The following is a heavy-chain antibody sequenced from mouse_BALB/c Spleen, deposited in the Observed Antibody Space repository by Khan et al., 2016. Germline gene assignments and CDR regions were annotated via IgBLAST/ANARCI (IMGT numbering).Heavy chain of an antibody. J-gene: IGHJ4*01. V-gene: IGHV1S137*01. CDR3: ASEGLNYDYAMDY. CDR1: GYTFTDYA. CDR2: ISTYYGDT. Sequence: QMQLVESGAELVRPGVSVKISCKGSGYTFTDYAIHWVKQSHAKSLEWIGVISTYYGDTTYNQTFEGKATMTVDKYSSKAYLELARLTSEDSAIYCCASEGLNYDYAMDYWGQGTSVTVSS. D-gene: IGHD2-1*01.